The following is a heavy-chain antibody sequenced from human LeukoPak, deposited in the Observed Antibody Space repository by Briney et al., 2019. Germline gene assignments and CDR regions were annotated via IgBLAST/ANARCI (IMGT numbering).Heavy chain of an antibody. CDR3: ARDLSLVGATTAFDI. CDR2: ISGYNGNT. J-gene: IGHJ3*02. D-gene: IGHD1-26*01. CDR1: GYTFTSYG. Sequence: GASVKVSCKASGYTFTSYGINWVRQAPGQGLEWMGWISGYNGNTDYAQNLQCRVTMTTDTSTNTAYMELRSLRSDDTAVYYCARDLSLVGATTAFDIWGQGTMVTVSS. V-gene: IGHV1-18*01.